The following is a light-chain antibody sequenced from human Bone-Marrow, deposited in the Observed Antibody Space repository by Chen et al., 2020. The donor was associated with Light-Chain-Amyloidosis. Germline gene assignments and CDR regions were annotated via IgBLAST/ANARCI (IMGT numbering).Light chain of an antibody. CDR1: QTISSNY. V-gene: IGKV3-20*01. Sequence: EIVLTQSPGTLSLSPGEGANLSCRASQTISSNYLTWYQQKFGQAPRLLFYGSSSRATGIPDRFTGSGSGTDFTLTSNRLEPEDFAMYYCQQYGTSPLTFGGGTKVEI. J-gene: IGKJ4*01. CDR2: GSS. CDR3: QQYGTSPLT.